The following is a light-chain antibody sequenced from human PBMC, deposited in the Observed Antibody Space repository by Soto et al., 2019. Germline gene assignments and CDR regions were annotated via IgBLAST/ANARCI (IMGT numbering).Light chain of an antibody. V-gene: IGKV3-11*01. CDR3: QQRNTWPPIT. CDR2: DAS. CDR1: QSVRTY. J-gene: IGKJ5*01. Sequence: EILLTQSPVTLSLSPGERATLSCRASQSVRTYLAWYQVKPGQAPRLLIYDASRRASGVPARFSGSGSGPDVTLTTSSLEPEDFALYDCQQRNTWPPITFGQGTRLEIK.